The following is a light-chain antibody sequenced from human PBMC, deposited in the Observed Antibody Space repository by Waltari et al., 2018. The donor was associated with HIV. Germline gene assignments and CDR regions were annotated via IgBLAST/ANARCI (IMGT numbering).Light chain of an antibody. J-gene: IGLJ3*02. CDR1: SPNIASNT. CDR2: SND. CDR3: AAWDDSLNGWV. V-gene: IGLV1-44*01. Sequence: QSVLTQPPSASGTPGQRVTISRSGTSPNIASNTVGWYQQLPGTAPKLLIYSNDQRPSGVPDRVSGSKSGTSASLAISGLQSEDEADYYCAAWDDSLNGWVFGGGTKLTVL.